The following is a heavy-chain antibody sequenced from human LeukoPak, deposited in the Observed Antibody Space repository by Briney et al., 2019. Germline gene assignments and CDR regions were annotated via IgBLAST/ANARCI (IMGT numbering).Heavy chain of an antibody. Sequence: GGSLRLSCAASGFTFSSYAMSWVRQAPGKGLEWVSAISGSGGSTYYADSVKGRFTISRDNSKNTLYLQMNSLRAEDTAVYYCANGPRRGYRGYDGDYWGQGTLVTVSS. J-gene: IGHJ4*02. CDR3: ANGPRRGYRGYDGDY. D-gene: IGHD5-12*01. V-gene: IGHV3-23*01. CDR2: ISGSGGST. CDR1: GFTFSSYA.